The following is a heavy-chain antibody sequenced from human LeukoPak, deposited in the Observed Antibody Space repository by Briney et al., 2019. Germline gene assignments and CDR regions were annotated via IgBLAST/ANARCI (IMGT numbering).Heavy chain of an antibody. V-gene: IGHV5-51*01. D-gene: IGHD5-12*01. J-gene: IGHJ4*02. CDR2: IYPPDSDT. CDR3: ARQVATTYDY. CDR1: GFSFPSYW. Sequence: GESLKISCKGSGFSFPSYWIVWVRQMPGKGLEWMGIIYPPDSDTRISPSFQGQVTMSADKSINTAYLQWSSLKASDTAMYYCARQVATTYDYWGQGTLASVSS.